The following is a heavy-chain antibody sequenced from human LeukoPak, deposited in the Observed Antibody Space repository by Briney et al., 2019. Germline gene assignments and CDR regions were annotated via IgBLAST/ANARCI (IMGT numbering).Heavy chain of an antibody. D-gene: IGHD3-22*01. CDR1: GDSISSDY. V-gene: IGHV4-4*07. CDR3: ARERYDSSGYHPALLDY. Sequence: SETLSLTCTVSGDSISSDYWSWIRQPAGKGLEWIGRIYPSGSTSYNPSLKSRVTMSVDTSKNQFSLKLSSVTAADTAVYYCARERYDSSGYHPALLDYWGQGTLVTVSS. CDR2: IYPSGST. J-gene: IGHJ4*02.